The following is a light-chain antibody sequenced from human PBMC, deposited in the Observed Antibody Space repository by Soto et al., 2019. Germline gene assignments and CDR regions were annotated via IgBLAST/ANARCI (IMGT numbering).Light chain of an antibody. V-gene: IGLV1-47*01. CDR2: SDN. CDR3: ATWDDSLSGFVV. CDR1: SSNIGNNF. J-gene: IGLJ7*01. Sequence: VLTQPPSVSGTPGQRVTISCSGSSSNIGNNFVYWYQHLPGAAPTLVVYSDNHRPSGVPVRFSGSKSGTSASLTISGLRSEDEATYYCATWDDSLSGFVVFGGGTQLTVL.